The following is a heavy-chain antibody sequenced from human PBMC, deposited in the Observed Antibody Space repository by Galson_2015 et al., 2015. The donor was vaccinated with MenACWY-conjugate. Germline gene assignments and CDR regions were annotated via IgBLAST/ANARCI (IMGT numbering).Heavy chain of an antibody. Sequence: SLRISCEASGFTFRNYWMTWVRQAPGKGLEWVASIKKDGSEKYYVDSVKGRFPISRDNTKNSMYLETNSLRAEDTAVYYCFSRGSQTGHYWGQGTLVAVSS. J-gene: IGHJ4*02. CDR3: FSRGSQTGHY. CDR1: GFTFRNYW. V-gene: IGHV3-7*01. CDR2: IKKDGSEK. D-gene: IGHD3-22*01.